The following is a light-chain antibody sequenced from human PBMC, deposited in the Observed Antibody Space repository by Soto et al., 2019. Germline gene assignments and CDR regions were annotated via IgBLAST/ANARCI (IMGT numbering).Light chain of an antibody. Sequence: EIVLTPSQATLSLSPGERANLSCRASQSVSGFLAWFQQKPGQAPRLLIYDASKRATGIPARFSGSGFGTDYTLTISSLEPEDFAVYYCQQRSEWRTFGQGTKVDIK. CDR1: QSVSGF. CDR3: QQRSEWRT. J-gene: IGKJ1*01. CDR2: DAS. V-gene: IGKV3-11*01.